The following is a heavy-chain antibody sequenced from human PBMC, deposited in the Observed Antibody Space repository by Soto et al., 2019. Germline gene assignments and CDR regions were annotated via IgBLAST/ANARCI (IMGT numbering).Heavy chain of an antibody. CDR2: IYYSGST. V-gene: IGHV4-30-4*01. CDR1: GGSISSGDYY. D-gene: IGHD3-3*01. CDR3: ARVGSEYDFWSGYHEHWFDP. Sequence: SETLSLTCTVSGGSISSGDYYWSWIRQPPGKGLEWIGYIYYSGSTYYNPSLKSRVTISVDTSKNQFSLKLSSVTAADTAVYYCARVGSEYDFWSGYHEHWFDPWGQGTLVTVS. J-gene: IGHJ5*02.